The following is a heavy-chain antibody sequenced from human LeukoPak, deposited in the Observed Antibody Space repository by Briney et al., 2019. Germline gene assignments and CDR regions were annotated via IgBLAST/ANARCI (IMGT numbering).Heavy chain of an antibody. CDR1: GFTFSGSA. CDR3: TTRGVRDY. V-gene: IGHV3-73*01. D-gene: IGHD3-10*01. CDR2: IRSKANSYAT. Sequence: GGSLRLSCAASGFTFSGSAMHWVRQASGKGLEWVGRIRSKANSYATTYAASVKGRFTISRDDSKNTAYLRMNSLKTEDTAVYYCTTRGVRDYWGQGTLVTVSS. J-gene: IGHJ4*02.